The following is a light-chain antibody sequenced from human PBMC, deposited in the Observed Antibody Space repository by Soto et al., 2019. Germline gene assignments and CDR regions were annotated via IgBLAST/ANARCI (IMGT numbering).Light chain of an antibody. CDR1: QSISSY. CDR3: QQSYSTHPFT. J-gene: IGKJ3*01. V-gene: IGKV1-39*01. Sequence: DIQMTQSPSSLSASVGDRVTITCRASQSISSYLNWYQQKPGKAPKLLIYAASSLQSGVPSRFSGSGSGTDFTLTISSLQPDDFATYYCQQSYSTHPFTFGPGTKVDIK. CDR2: AAS.